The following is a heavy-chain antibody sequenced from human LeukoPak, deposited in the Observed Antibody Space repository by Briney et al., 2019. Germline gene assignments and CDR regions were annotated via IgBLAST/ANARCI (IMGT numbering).Heavy chain of an antibody. Sequence: GASVKVSCKASGYTFTGYYMHWVRQAPGQGLEWMGWINPNSGGTNYARKFQGWVTMTRDTSISTAYMELSRLRSDDTAVYYCARTGDGFLLGMDVWGQGTTVTVSS. D-gene: IGHD1-14*01. V-gene: IGHV1-2*04. CDR1: GYTFTGYY. CDR3: ARTGDGFLLGMDV. CDR2: INPNSGGT. J-gene: IGHJ6*02.